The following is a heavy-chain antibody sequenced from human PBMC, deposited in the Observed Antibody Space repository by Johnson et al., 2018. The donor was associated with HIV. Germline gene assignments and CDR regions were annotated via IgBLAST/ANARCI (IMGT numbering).Heavy chain of an antibody. Sequence: VPLVESGGGVVQPGRSLLLSCAASGFTFSSYVLHWVRQAPGKGLEWVALISYDGSNKYYADSVKGRFTISRDNSKNTLYLQMNSLRAEDTAVYYCANNLQQLATKDAFDIWGQGTMVTVSS. V-gene: IGHV3-30*18. D-gene: IGHD6-13*01. J-gene: IGHJ3*02. CDR1: GFTFSSYV. CDR3: ANNLQQLATKDAFDI. CDR2: ISYDGSNK.